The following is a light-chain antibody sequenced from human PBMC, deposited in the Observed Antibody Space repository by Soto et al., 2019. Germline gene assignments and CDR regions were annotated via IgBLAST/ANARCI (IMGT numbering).Light chain of an antibody. CDR1: QSVGSSY. Sequence: EVVLTQSPGTLSLSPGERATLSCRASQSVGSSYLAWYQQKPGQAPRVLIYGTSSRATGIPDRFSGSGSGTDFTLTISRLEPEDFAVYYCHQYGSSPRTFGQGTKVDNK. V-gene: IGKV3-20*01. CDR2: GTS. CDR3: HQYGSSPRT. J-gene: IGKJ1*01.